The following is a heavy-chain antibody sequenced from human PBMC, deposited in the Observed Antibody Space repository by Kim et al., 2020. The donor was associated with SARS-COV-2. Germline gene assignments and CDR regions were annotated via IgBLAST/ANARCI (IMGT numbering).Heavy chain of an antibody. CDR2: IWYDGSNK. CDR3: ATLERTTPGWDYFDY. Sequence: GGSLRLSCAASGFTFSSYGMHWVRQAPGKGLEWVAVIWYDGSNKYYADSVKGRFTISRDNSKNTLYLQMNSLRAEDTAVYYCATLERTTPGWDYFDYWGQGTLVTVSS. CDR1: GFTFSSYG. D-gene: IGHD4-17*01. V-gene: IGHV3-33*01. J-gene: IGHJ4*02.